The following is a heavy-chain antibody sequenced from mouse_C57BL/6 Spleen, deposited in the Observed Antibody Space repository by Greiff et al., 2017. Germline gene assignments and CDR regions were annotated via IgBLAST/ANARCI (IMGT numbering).Heavy chain of an antibody. CDR2: IRLKSDNYAT. CDR1: GFTFSNYW. Sequence: EVKVEESGGGLVQPGGSMKLSCVASGFTFSNYWMNWVRQSPEKGLEWVAQIRLKSDNYATHYAESVKGRFTISRDDSKRSVYLQMNNLRAEDTGIYYCTVPLWDGDAMDYWGQGTSVTVSS. CDR3: TVPLWDGDAMDY. J-gene: IGHJ4*01. V-gene: IGHV6-3*01. D-gene: IGHD4-1*01.